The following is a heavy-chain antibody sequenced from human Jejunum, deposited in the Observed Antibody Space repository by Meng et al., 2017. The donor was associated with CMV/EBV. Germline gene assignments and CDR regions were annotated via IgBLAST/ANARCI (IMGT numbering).Heavy chain of an antibody. CDR3: ARGGSGSYDWFDP. CDR1: GFTFTKYW. CDR2: IKQDGSEK. V-gene: IGHV3-7*01. J-gene: IGHJ5*02. D-gene: IGHD1-26*01. Sequence: SGFTFTKYWMTWVRQAPGKGLELGANIKQDGSEKNYVDSVKGRFTISRDDSKNTLYLQMNSLRTEDTAVYYCARGGSGSYDWFDPWGQGTRVTVSS.